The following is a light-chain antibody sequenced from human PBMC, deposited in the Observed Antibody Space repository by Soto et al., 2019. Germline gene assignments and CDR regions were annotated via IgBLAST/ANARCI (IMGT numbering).Light chain of an antibody. CDR1: SSDVGGYNY. J-gene: IGLJ1*01. CDR2: EVS. V-gene: IGLV2-14*01. Sequence: QSALTQPASVSGSPGQSITISCTGTSSDVGGYNYVSWYQQHPDKAPKLVISEVSNRPSGVSNRFSGSKSGNTASLTVSGLQAEDEGDYYCSSYTATRTYVFGTGTKLTVL. CDR3: SSYTATRTYV.